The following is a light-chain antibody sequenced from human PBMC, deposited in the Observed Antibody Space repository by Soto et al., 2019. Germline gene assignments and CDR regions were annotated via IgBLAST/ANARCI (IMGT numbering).Light chain of an antibody. J-gene: IGKJ1*01. Sequence: GDRVTITCRASQSINAWLAWYQQKPGKAPKLLIYDVSTLASGVPSRFSGSASGTEFTLTISNLESDDFASYYCQQYHRYSTFGQGTRMDIK. CDR2: DVS. CDR3: QQYHRYST. V-gene: IGKV1-5*01. CDR1: QSINAW.